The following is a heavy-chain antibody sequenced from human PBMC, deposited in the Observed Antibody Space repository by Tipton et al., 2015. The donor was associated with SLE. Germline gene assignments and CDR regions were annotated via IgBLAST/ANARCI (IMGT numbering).Heavy chain of an antibody. Sequence: VQLVQSGAEVKKPGESLRISCKGSGYSFTSYWIGWVRQMPGKGLEWMGIIYPGDSDTRYSPSFQGQVTISADKSISTAYLQWSSLKASDTAMYYCARRTSTFYYYGSGSYSYEAFDIWGQGTMVTVSS. CDR1: GYSFTSYW. CDR3: ARRTSTFYYYGSGSYSYEAFDI. D-gene: IGHD3-10*01. V-gene: IGHV5-51*01. J-gene: IGHJ3*02. CDR2: IYPGDSDT.